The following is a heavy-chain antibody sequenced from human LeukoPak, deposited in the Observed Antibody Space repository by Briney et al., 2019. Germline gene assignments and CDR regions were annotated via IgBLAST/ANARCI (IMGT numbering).Heavy chain of an antibody. D-gene: IGHD5-24*01. J-gene: IGHJ4*02. CDR2: ISWNSGSI. CDR1: GFTFDDYA. Sequence: GGSLRLSCAASGFTFDDYAMHWVRQAPGKGLEWVSGISWNSGSIDYADSVKGRFTISRDNAENSLYLQMNSLRDEDTALYYCAEDWGDGYNYFNYWGQGTLVTVSS. CDR3: AEDWGDGYNYFNY. V-gene: IGHV3-9*01.